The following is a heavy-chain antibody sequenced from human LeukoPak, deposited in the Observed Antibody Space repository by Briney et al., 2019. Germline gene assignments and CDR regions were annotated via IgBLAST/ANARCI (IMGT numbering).Heavy chain of an antibody. CDR2: IYYSGST. J-gene: IGHJ4*02. Sequence: SETLSLTCTVSGGSISSSSYYWGWLRQPPGTGLEWIGSIYYSGSTYYNPSLKSRVTISVDTSKNQFSLKLSSVTVADTAAYYCARESLGWGGSDYWGQGTLVTVSS. CDR3: ARESLGWGGSDY. V-gene: IGHV4-39*07. D-gene: IGHD3-3*01. CDR1: GGSISSSSYY.